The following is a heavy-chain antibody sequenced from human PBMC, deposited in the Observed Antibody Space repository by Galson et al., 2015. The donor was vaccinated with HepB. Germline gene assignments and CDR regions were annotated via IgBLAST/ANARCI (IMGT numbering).Heavy chain of an antibody. CDR1: GYTFTSHG. D-gene: IGHD6-13*01. CDR3: ARDPPTAVGLLGAFDL. V-gene: IGHV1-18*01. Sequence: SVKVSCKASGYTFTSHGISWVRQAPGQGLEWMGWISGYTGDTNYAQNFQGRVTVSTDTPTRTAYMDLRSLRSDDTAVYYCARDPPTAVGLLGAFDLWGQGTMVTVSS. CDR2: ISGYTGDT. J-gene: IGHJ3*01.